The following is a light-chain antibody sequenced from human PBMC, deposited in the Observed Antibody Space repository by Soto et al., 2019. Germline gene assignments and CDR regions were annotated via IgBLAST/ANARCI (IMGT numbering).Light chain of an antibody. CDR3: SSYTSSSTLEV. CDR1: SSEIGGYNY. CDR2: DVS. Sequence: QSVLTQPASVSGSPGQSIPISCTGTSSEIGGYNYVSWYQQHPGKAPKLMICDVSNRPSGVSNRFSGSKSGNTASLTISGLQAEDEADYYCSSYTSSSTLEVFGTGTKVTVL. J-gene: IGLJ1*01. V-gene: IGLV2-14*03.